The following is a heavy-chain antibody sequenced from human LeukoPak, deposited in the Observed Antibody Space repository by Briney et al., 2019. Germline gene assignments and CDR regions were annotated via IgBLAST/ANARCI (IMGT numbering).Heavy chain of an antibody. V-gene: IGHV4-38-2*02. CDR3: ARAVDGSGFSPFQH. J-gene: IGHJ1*01. Sequence: PSETLSLTCTVSGHSIINSYYWGWIRQPPGKGLEWIGSIYHTGSTYYNPSLKSRVTISVDTSKNQFSLKLKSVTAADTAVYYCARAVDGSGFSPFQHWGQGTLVTVSS. CDR1: GHSIINSYY. CDR2: IYHTGST. D-gene: IGHD3-22*01.